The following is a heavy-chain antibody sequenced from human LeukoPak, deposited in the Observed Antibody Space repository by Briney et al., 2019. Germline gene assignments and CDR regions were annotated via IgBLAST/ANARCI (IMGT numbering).Heavy chain of an antibody. CDR1: GFTFSSHW. D-gene: IGHD6-19*01. Sequence: PGGSLRLSCAASGFTFSSHWMHWVRQAPGKGLVWVARINSDESDTRYADSVKGRFTISRDNAKNTLYLQMNSLRGEDTAVYYCARASGWYEGVYYYHYMDVWGTGSPVTVSS. CDR2: INSDESDT. J-gene: IGHJ6*03. CDR3: ARASGWYEGVYYYHYMDV. V-gene: IGHV3-74*01.